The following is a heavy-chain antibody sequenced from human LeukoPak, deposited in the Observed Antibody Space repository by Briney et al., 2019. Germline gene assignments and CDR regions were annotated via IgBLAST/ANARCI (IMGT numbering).Heavy chain of an antibody. J-gene: IGHJ4*02. V-gene: IGHV3-74*01. D-gene: IGHD6-6*01. CDR1: GNYW. CDR2: INSDGSWT. Sequence: GGSLRLSCAASGNYWMHWVRQAPGKGLVWVSHINSDGSWTSYADSVKGRFTISKDNAKNTVYLQMNSLRVEDTATYYCAGEPRQLAYWGQGTLVTVSS. CDR3: AGEPRQLAY.